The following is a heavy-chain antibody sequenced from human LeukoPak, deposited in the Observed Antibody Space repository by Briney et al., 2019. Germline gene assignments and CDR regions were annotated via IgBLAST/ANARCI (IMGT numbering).Heavy chain of an antibody. D-gene: IGHD3-3*01. CDR2: IYTSGST. Sequence: SETLSLTCTVSGDSISGFYWSWIRQPAGKGLEWIGRIYTSGSTNYNPSLKSRVTISVDTSKNQFSLKLSSVTAADTAVYYCARARTLNYDFWSGYYRGYAFDIWGQGTMVTVSS. CDR3: ARARTLNYDFWSGYYRGYAFDI. V-gene: IGHV4-4*07. J-gene: IGHJ3*02. CDR1: GDSISGFY.